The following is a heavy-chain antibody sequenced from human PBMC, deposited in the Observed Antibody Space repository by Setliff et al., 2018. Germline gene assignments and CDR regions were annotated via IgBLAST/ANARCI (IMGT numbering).Heavy chain of an antibody. CDR1: GYTFTSYG. V-gene: IGHV1-18*01. CDR2: ISAYNGNT. Sequence: ASVKVSCKASGYTFTSYGISWVRQAPGQGLEWMGWISAYNGNTNYAQKLQGRVTMTTDTSTSTAYMELRSLRSDDTAVYYCARDLGGLHLTMYHFDHWGQGTLVTVSS. J-gene: IGHJ4*02. CDR3: ARDLGGLHLTMYHFDH. D-gene: IGHD3-10*02.